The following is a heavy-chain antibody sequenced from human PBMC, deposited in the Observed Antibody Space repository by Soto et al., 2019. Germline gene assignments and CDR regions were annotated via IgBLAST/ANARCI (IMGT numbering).Heavy chain of an antibody. CDR2: IYHSGNT. D-gene: IGHD5-18*01. CDR3: ARDSLVGHSYGNQIHAFDI. J-gene: IGHJ3*02. Sequence: SETLSLTCAVSGASISSGYWSWIRQSPGKGLEWIGKIYHSGNTDYNPALKSRVTISADKSKNQISLKLSSVTAADTAVYFCARDSLVGHSYGNQIHAFDIWGQGTMVTVSS. CDR1: GASISSGYW. V-gene: IGHV4-4*02.